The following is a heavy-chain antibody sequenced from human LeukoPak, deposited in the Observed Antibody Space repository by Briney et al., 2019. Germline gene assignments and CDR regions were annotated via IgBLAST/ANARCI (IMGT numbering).Heavy chain of an antibody. CDR2: FAPEDGET. CDR1: GYTFTTYG. Sequence: ASVKVSCKASGYTFTTYGINWVRQAPGQGLEWMGSFAPEDGETIYSQKFQGRVTMTEDTSTDTVYMELSSLSSDDTAVYHCATDPNYYGSGSLDYWGQGTLVNVSS. CDR3: ATDPNYYGSGSLDY. D-gene: IGHD3-10*01. J-gene: IGHJ4*02. V-gene: IGHV1-24*01.